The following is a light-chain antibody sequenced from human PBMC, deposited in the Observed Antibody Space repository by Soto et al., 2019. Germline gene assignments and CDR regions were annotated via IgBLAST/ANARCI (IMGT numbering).Light chain of an antibody. V-gene: IGKV3-20*01. J-gene: IGKJ1*01. CDR2: AAS. CDR3: QLSGSSPHP. CDR1: QSLGSGY. Sequence: TQSPGTVSLKPGARATLSCRSCQSLGSGYLAWYQQKPGQAPRILIYAASTRATGIPDRFSGSGSGTDFSLTISRLEPEDFAVYYCQLSGSSPHPFGEGTKVAIK.